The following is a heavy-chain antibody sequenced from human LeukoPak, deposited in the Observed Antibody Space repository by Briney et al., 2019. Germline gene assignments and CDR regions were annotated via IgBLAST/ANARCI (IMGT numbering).Heavy chain of an antibody. D-gene: IGHD3-22*01. CDR3: EWLDSSGYYACDY. CDR2: ISSSSYI. CDR1: GFTFSSYS. J-gene: IGHJ4*02. V-gene: IGHV3-21*01. Sequence: GGSLRLSCAASGFTFSSYSMNWVRQAPGKGLEWVSSISSSSYIYYADSVKGRFTISRDNAKNSLYLQMNSLRAEDTAVYYCEWLDSSGYYACDYWGQGTLVTVSS.